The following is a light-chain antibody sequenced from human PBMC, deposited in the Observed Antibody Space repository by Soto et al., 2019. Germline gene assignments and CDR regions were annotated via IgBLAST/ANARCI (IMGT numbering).Light chain of an antibody. J-gene: IGKJ1*01. CDR3: QQYNNWWT. CDR1: QNISSN. CDR2: GAS. V-gene: IGKV3-15*01. Sequence: EIVLTHSPATLSLSPWERATLSCRASQNISSNLAWYQQKPGHAPRLLIYGASTRATGFPARFSDTGSGTEFTLTISNLQSEDFAVYYCQQYNNWWTFGRGTKVDIK.